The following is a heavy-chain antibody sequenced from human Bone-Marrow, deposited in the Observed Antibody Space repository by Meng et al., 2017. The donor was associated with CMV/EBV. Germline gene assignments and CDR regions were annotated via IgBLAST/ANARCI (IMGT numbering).Heavy chain of an antibody. CDR2: INPNSGGT. J-gene: IGHJ5*02. CDR1: CTGYY. D-gene: IGHD2-2*01. Sequence: CTGYYMHWVRQAPGQGLEWMGWINPNSGGTNYAQKFQGWVTMTRDTSISTAYMELSRLRSDDTAVYYCARETRYCSSTSCHNWFDPWGQGTLVTVSS. V-gene: IGHV1-2*04. CDR3: ARETRYCSSTSCHNWFDP.